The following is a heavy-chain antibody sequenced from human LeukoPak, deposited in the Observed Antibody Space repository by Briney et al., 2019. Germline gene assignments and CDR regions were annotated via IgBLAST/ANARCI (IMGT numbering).Heavy chain of an antibody. J-gene: IGHJ5*02. CDR3: ASDYSLCWFDP. V-gene: IGHV4-39*07. D-gene: IGHD4-11*01. CDR1: GGSISSSSYY. Sequence: SETLSLTCTVSGGSISSSSYYRGWIRQPPGKGLEWIGSIYYSGSTYYNPSLKSRVTISVDTSKNQFSLKLSSVTAADTAVYYCASDYSLCWFDPWGQGTLVTVSS. CDR2: IYYSGST.